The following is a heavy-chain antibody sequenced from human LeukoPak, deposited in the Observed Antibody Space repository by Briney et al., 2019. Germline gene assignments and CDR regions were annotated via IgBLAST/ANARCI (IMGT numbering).Heavy chain of an antibody. CDR1: GFTFSNYW. CDR3: AREGVRFAFDI. J-gene: IGHJ3*02. Sequence: GGSLRLSCEGSGFTFSNYWMGWVRQAPGKGLQWVANIKTDGSEKYYVDSVKGRFTISRDNAKNSLYLQMNSLRTEDTAVYYCAREGVRFAFDIWGQGTMVTVSS. V-gene: IGHV3-7*01. D-gene: IGHD2-21*01. CDR2: IKTDGSEK.